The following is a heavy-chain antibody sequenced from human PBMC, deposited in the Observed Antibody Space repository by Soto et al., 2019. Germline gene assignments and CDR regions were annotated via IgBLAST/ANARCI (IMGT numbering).Heavy chain of an antibody. Sequence: PGGSLRLSCAASGFTFSSYAMSWVRQAPGKGLEWVSAISGSGGSTYYADSVKGRFTISRDNSKNTLYLQMNSLRAEDTAVYYCAKDGYCSGGSCYTPGGMDVWGQGTTVTVSS. V-gene: IGHV3-23*01. CDR2: ISGSGGST. D-gene: IGHD2-15*01. CDR3: AKDGYCSGGSCYTPGGMDV. CDR1: GFTFSSYA. J-gene: IGHJ6*02.